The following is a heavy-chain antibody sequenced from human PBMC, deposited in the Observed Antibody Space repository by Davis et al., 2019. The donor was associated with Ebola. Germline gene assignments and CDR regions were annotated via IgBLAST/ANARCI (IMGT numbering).Heavy chain of an antibody. CDR1: GFTFSSYG. J-gene: IGHJ4*02. V-gene: IGHV3-33*01. Sequence: GESLKISCAASGFTFSSYGMHWVRQAPGKGLEWVAVIWYDGSNKYYADSVKGRFTISRDNSKNTLYLQMNSLRAEDTAVYYCARDRSYDSSGYYSDYWGQGTLVTVSS. CDR3: ARDRSYDSSGYYSDY. D-gene: IGHD3-22*01. CDR2: IWYDGSNK.